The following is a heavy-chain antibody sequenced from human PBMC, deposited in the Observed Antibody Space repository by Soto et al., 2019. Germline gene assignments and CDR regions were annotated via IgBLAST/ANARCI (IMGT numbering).Heavy chain of an antibody. CDR3: AREAPLSDGGSDMEV. CDR2: ISYDGREK. CDR1: GFTFSNYG. V-gene: IGHV3-30*03. D-gene: IGHD3-16*01. Sequence: QVQLVESGGGVVQPGRSLRLSCAASGFTFSNYGMHWVRQAPGKGLEWVTFISYDGREKFYADSVKGRFTLSRDNSYYTLFLEMNRLSSEDTAVYYCAREAPLSDGGSDMEVWGQGATVPVS. J-gene: IGHJ6*02.